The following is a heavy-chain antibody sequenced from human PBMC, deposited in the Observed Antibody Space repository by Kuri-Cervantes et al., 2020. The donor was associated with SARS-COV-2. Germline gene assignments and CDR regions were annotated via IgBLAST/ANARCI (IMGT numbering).Heavy chain of an antibody. V-gene: IGHV3-30*04. D-gene: IGHD3-22*01. CDR2: ISYDGSNK. J-gene: IGHJ4*02. CDR1: GFTFSSYA. Sequence: GESLKISCAASGFTFSSYAMHWVRQAPGKGLEWVTVISYDGSNKYYADSVKGRFTISRDNSKNTLYLQMNSLRAEDTAVYYCARDYDSSGHMLAYWGQGTLVTASS. CDR3: ARDYDSSGHMLAY.